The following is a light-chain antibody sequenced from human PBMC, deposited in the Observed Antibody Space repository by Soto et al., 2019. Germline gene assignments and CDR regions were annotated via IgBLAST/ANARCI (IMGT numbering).Light chain of an antibody. V-gene: IGLV1-40*01. CDR3: QSYDTSLSGSV. CDR2: GNS. J-gene: IGLJ2*01. CDR1: SSNIGAGYD. Sequence: QLVLTQPPSVSGAPGQRVTIAWTESSSNIGAGYDVHWYQQLPGTAPKVFIYGNSNRPSGVPDRFSGSKSGTSASLAITGLQAEDEADYYCQSYDTSLSGSVFGGGTKLTVL.